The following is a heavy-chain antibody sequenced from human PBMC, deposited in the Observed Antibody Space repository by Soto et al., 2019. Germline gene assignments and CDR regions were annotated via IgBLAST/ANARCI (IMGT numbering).Heavy chain of an antibody. J-gene: IGHJ6*02. Sequence: QVQVVESGGGVVPPGRSLRLSCAASGFTFSSFGMHWVRQAPGKGLEWVSLIWYDGSKKSYGDSVKGRFTISRDNSRNTVYLQMNSVRADDTAVYYCARDASYYSLWSGYYPSRNGMDVWGQGTTVTVSS. CDR2: IWYDGSKK. CDR3: ARDASYYSLWSGYYPSRNGMDV. D-gene: IGHD3-3*01. CDR1: GFTFSSFG. V-gene: IGHV3-33*01.